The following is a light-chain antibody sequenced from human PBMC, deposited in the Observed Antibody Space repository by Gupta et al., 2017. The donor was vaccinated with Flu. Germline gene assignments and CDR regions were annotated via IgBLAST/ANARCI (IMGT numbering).Light chain of an antibody. CDR3: RQGEHWPWT. CDR1: EGIVNTDGNNC. CDR2: QVS. J-gene: IGKJ1*01. Sequence: LGPPASDPCRSSEGIVNTDGNNCLHSFQQSAGQSPRVLVYQVSYRASGVPGRFSGSGSGTDFTLKISRVEAKDVGIYFCRQGEHWPWTFGQATRLEIK. V-gene: IGKV2-30*01.